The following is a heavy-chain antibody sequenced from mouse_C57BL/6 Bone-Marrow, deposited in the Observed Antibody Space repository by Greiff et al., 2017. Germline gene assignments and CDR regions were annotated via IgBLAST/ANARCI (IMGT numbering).Heavy chain of an antibody. CDR2: IRNKANGYTT. Sequence: EVQLVESGGGLVQPGGSLSLSCAASGFTFTDYYMSWVRQPPGKALEWLGFIRNKANGYTTEYSASVKGRFTISRDNSQSILYLQMNALRAEDSATYYCARYNDYDEWYFDVWGTGTTVTVSS. J-gene: IGHJ1*03. CDR3: ARYNDYDEWYFDV. CDR1: GFTFTDYY. D-gene: IGHD2-4*01. V-gene: IGHV7-3*01.